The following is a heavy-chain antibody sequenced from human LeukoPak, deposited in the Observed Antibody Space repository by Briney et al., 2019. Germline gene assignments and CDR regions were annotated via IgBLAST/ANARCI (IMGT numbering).Heavy chain of an antibody. CDR3: ARDRAAYYDILTGYFNNWFDP. CDR2: ISYDGRNK. J-gene: IGHJ5*02. D-gene: IGHD3-9*01. CDR1: GFTFSSYA. V-gene: IGHV3-30*04. Sequence: GGSLRLSCAASGFTFSSYAMHWVRQAPGKGLGWVAVISYDGRNKYYADSVKGRFTISRDNSKNTLYLQMNSLRAEDTAVYYCARDRAAYYDILTGYFNNWFDPWGQGSLVTVSS.